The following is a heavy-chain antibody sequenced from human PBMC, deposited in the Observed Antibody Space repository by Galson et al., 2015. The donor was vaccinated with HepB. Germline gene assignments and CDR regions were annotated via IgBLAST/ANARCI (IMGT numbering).Heavy chain of an antibody. Sequence: SLRLSCAASGLAFHNYAMHWVRQAPGKGLEWMAVICYDGSEKYYADSVKRRFTISRDNSKNILFLDMNSLRVEDTAIYYCARGESDKDSEPPDDWGQGTLVTVSS. D-gene: IGHD1-26*01. CDR3: ARGESDKDSEPPDD. V-gene: IGHV3-33*01. CDR2: ICYDGSEK. CDR1: GLAFHNYA. J-gene: IGHJ4*02.